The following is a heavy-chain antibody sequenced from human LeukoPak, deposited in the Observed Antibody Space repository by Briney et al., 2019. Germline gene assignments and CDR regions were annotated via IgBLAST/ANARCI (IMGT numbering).Heavy chain of an antibody. CDR2: IYTSGST. Sequence: SQTLSLTCTVSGGSISSGSYYWSWIRQPAGKGLEWIGRIYTSGSTNYNPSLKSRVTISVDTSKNQFSLKLSSVTAADTAVYYCARAGGYDTLTGYYKVGWFDPWGQGTLVTVSS. V-gene: IGHV4-61*02. D-gene: IGHD3-9*01. CDR1: GGSISSGSYY. CDR3: ARAGGYDTLTGYYKVGWFDP. J-gene: IGHJ5*02.